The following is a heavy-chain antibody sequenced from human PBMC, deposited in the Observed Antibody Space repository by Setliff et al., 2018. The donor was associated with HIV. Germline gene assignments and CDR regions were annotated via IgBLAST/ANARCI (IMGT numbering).Heavy chain of an antibody. CDR3: ARGGYSYGPGAFDM. J-gene: IGHJ3*02. D-gene: IGHD5-18*01. CDR1: GYTFTSYA. CDR2: INAGNGNT. Sequence: ASVKVSCKASGYTFTSYAIHWMRQAPGQRLEWMGWINAGNGNTQFSQEFQGRVTITRDTSASTAYMELSSLRSEDMAVYYCARGGYSYGPGAFDMWGQGTMVTVSS. V-gene: IGHV1-3*03.